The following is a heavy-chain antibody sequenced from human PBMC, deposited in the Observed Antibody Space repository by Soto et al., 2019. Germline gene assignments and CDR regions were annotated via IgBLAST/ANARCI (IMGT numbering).Heavy chain of an antibody. CDR3: ARSQGYYDFWSGLYYYYYYMDV. CDR2: IYYSGST. D-gene: IGHD3-3*01. CDR1: GGSISSYY. V-gene: IGHV4-59*01. J-gene: IGHJ6*03. Sequence: SETLSLTCTVSGGSISSYYWSWIRQPPGKGLEWIGYIYYSGSTNYNPSLKSRVTISVDTSKNQFSLKLSSVTAADTAVYYCARSQGYYDFWSGLYYYYYYMDVWGKGTTVTVSS.